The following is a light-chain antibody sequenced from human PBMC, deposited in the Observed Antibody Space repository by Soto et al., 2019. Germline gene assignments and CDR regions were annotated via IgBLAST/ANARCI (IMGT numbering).Light chain of an antibody. Sequence: DIQMTQSPSTLSASVGDRVTITCRASQSISSWLAWYQQKPGKAPKLLIYKASSLESGVPSRFSGSGSGTEFTLTISSLQPDDFATYYCKQYNSYTFGHGTKVEIK. J-gene: IGKJ2*01. CDR2: KAS. CDR1: QSISSW. V-gene: IGKV1-5*03. CDR3: KQYNSYT.